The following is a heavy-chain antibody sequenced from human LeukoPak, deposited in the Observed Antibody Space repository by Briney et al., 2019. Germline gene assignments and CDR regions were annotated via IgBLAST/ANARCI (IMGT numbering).Heavy chain of an antibody. V-gene: IGHV3-23*01. D-gene: IGHD3-3*01. CDR2: ISGSGDST. CDR3: AKHGTYYDFWSGQYYFDY. J-gene: IGHJ4*02. CDR1: GFTFSSHA. Sequence: GGSLRLSCAASGFTFSSHAMSWVRQAPGKGLDWVSGISGSGDSTNYADSVKGRFTISRDNSRNTLYLQMNSLRAEDTAVYYCAKHGTYYDFWSGQYYFDYWGQGTLVTVSS.